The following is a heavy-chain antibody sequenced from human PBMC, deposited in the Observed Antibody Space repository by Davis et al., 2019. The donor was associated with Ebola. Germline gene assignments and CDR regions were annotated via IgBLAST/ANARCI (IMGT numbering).Heavy chain of an antibody. Sequence: GESLKISCVASGFTFTTSTMHWVRQAPGKGLEWVALISSDGSREYYADSVEGRFTISKDNSKNTLYLQLNSLRAEDTAVYYCANWDSISLIQGASWGQGTLVTVSS. V-gene: IGHV3-30*18. CDR2: ISSDGSRE. J-gene: IGHJ5*02. CDR3: ANWDSISLIQGAS. D-gene: IGHD3-10*01. CDR1: GFTFTTST.